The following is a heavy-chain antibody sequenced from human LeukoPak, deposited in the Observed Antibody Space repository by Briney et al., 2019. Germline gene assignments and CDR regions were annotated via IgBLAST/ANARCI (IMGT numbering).Heavy chain of an antibody. V-gene: IGHV1-18*01. CDR2: ISAYNGNT. CDR3: ARAGGSSSSYYYYYMDV. CDR1: GYTFTSYG. J-gene: IGHJ6*03. D-gene: IGHD6-6*01. Sequence: ASVKVSCKASGYTFTSYGISWVRQAPGQGLEWMGWISAYNGNTNYAQKLQGRVTMTTDTSTSTAYMELRSLRSDDTAVYYCARAGGSSSSYYYYYMDVWGKGTTVTVSS.